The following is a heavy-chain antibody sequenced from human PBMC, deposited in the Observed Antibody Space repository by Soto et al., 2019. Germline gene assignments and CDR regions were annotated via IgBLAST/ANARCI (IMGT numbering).Heavy chain of an antibody. Sequence: GGSLRLSCVASGFIFSDYAMTWIRQAPGKGLEWVATISASGGNIEYTDSLKGRFTISRDNSKKTVYLQINGLTADDTAVHYCAKVAGGLGYFDLWGRGTLVTVSS. CDR2: ISASGGNI. CDR1: GFIFSDYA. CDR3: AKVAGGLGYFDL. V-gene: IGHV3-23*01. D-gene: IGHD3-16*01. J-gene: IGHJ2*01.